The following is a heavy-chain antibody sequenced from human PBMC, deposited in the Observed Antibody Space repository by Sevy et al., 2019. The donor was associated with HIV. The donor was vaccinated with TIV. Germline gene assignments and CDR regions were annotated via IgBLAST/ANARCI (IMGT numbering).Heavy chain of an antibody. D-gene: IGHD6-19*01. V-gene: IGHV3-33*01. CDR2: IWYDGTNR. Sequence: GGSLRLSCAASGFSISGYGMHWVRQAPGKGLEWVAVIWYDGTNREYADSVKGRFTISRDNSKNTLYLQINSLRVEDTAVYYCAREDIRVAGIRYYFHSWGQGTLVTVSS. CDR3: AREDIRVAGIRYYFHS. J-gene: IGHJ4*02. CDR1: GFSISGYG.